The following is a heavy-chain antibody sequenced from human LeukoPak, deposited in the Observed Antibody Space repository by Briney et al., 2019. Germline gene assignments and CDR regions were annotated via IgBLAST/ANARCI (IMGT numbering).Heavy chain of an antibody. Sequence: SETLSLTCTVSGGSISSYYWSWIRQPPGKGLEWIGYIYYSGSTNYNPSLKSRVTISVDTSKNQFSLKLSSVTAADTAVYYCAREVYSSSPSLDYWGQGTLVTVSS. CDR2: IYYSGST. J-gene: IGHJ4*02. CDR1: GGSISSYY. V-gene: IGHV4-59*12. D-gene: IGHD6-6*01. CDR3: AREVYSSSPSLDY.